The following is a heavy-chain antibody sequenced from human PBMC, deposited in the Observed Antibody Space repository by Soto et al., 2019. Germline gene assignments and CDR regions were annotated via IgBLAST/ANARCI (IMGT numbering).Heavy chain of an antibody. Sequence: GGSLRPSCAASGFTFSTYAMNWVRQAPGKGLQWVSAISGSGDATYYADSVKGRFTISRDNSINRLYLQMNSLRIEDTAVYYCAHPRGYGVFDAYDIWGQGTLVTVSS. D-gene: IGHD4-17*01. J-gene: IGHJ3*02. CDR3: AHPRGYGVFDAYDI. CDR2: ISGSGDAT. V-gene: IGHV3-23*01. CDR1: GFTFSTYA.